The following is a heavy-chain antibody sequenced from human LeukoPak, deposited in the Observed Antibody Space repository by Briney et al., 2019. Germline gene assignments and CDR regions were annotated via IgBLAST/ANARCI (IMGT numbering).Heavy chain of an antibody. CDR3: ASSNPYSSSWSPLDY. J-gene: IGHJ4*02. CDR1: GGSISSGDYY. Sequence: PSETLSLTCTVSGGSISSGDYYWSWIRQPPGKGLEWNGYIYYSGSTYYNPSLKSRVTISVDTSKNQFSLKLSSVTAADTAVYYCASSNPYSSSWSPLDYWGQGTLVTVSS. CDR2: IYYSGST. V-gene: IGHV4-30-4*01. D-gene: IGHD6-13*01.